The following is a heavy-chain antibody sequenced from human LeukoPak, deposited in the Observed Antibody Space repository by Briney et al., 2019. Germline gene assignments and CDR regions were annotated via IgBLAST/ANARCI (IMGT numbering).Heavy chain of an antibody. Sequence: SETLSLTCTVSGGSISSGDYYWSWISQPPGKGLEWIGYIYYSGSTYYNPSLKSRVTISVDTSKNQFSLKLSSVTAADTAVYYCARSMTTVTDDAFDIWGQGTMVTVSS. D-gene: IGHD4-17*01. J-gene: IGHJ3*02. CDR3: ARSMTTVTDDAFDI. CDR2: IYYSGST. V-gene: IGHV4-30-4*01. CDR1: GGSISSGDYY.